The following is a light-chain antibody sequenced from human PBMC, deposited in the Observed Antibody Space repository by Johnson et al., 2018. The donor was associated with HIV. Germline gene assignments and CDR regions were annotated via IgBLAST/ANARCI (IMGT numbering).Light chain of an antibody. J-gene: IGLJ1*01. V-gene: IGLV1-51*02. Sequence: QSVLTQPPSVSAPPGQKVTISCSGSSSNIENNYVSWYQQLPETAPKLLIYENNKRPSGIPDRLSGSKSGTSATLGVTGLQTGDEADYFCGTWDSSLSAYVFGTGTKVTVL. CDR3: GTWDSSLSAYV. CDR2: ENN. CDR1: SSNIENNY.